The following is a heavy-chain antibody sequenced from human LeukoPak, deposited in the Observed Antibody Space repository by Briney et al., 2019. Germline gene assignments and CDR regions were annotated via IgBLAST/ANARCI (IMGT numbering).Heavy chain of an antibody. CDR2: IYYSGDT. Sequence: SETLSLTCTVSGDSISNYYWTWIRQPPGKGLEGIGYIYYSGDTNYNPSLNSRVTISPDTSKNQFSLKLTSVTAADTAMYYCARRKAKTPYYFDYWGQGALVTVSS. CDR1: GDSISNYY. CDR3: ARRKAKTPYYFDY. V-gene: IGHV4-59*08. J-gene: IGHJ4*02.